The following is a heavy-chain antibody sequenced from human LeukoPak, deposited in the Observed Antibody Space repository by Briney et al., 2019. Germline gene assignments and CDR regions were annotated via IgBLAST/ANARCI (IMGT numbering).Heavy chain of an antibody. Sequence: ASVKVSCKASGYTFTSYGISWVRQAPGQGLEWMGWISAYNGNTNYAQKLQGRVTMTTDTSTSTAYMVLRSLRSDDTAVYYCARRGYSYGRHWFDPWGQGTLVTVSS. V-gene: IGHV1-18*01. J-gene: IGHJ5*02. CDR1: GYTFTSYG. CDR2: ISAYNGNT. D-gene: IGHD5-18*01. CDR3: ARRGYSYGRHWFDP.